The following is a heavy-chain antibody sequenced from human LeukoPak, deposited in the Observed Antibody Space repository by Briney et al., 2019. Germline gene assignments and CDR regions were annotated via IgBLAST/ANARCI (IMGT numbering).Heavy chain of an antibody. V-gene: IGHV1-18*01. CDR1: GGTFSSYA. Sequence: ASVKVACKASGGTFSSYAISWVRQAPGQGLEWMGWISAYNGNTNYAQKLQGRVTMTTDTSTSTAYMELRSLRSDDTAVYYCARARKYYYDSSGYLADYWGQGTLVTVSS. J-gene: IGHJ4*02. CDR2: ISAYNGNT. CDR3: ARARKYYYDSSGYLADY. D-gene: IGHD3-22*01.